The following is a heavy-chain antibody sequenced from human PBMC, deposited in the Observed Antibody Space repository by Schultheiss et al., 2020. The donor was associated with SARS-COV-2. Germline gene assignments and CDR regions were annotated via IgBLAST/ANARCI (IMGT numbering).Heavy chain of an antibody. CDR1: GFTVSSNY. V-gene: IGHV3-66*01. CDR2: IYSGGST. CDR3: ARDGGGNLYYYYYGMDV. J-gene: IGHJ6*02. Sequence: GGSLRLSCAASGFTVSSNYMSWVRQAPGKGLEWVSVIYSGGSTYYADSVKGRFTISRDNSKNTLYLQMNSLRAEDTAVYYCARDGGGNLYYYYYGMDVWGQGTTVTVSS. D-gene: IGHD4-23*01.